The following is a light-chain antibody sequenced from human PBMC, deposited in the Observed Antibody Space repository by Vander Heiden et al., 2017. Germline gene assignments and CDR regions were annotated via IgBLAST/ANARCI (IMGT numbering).Light chain of an antibody. CDR2: GAS. CDR3: QQDGTSPRT. V-gene: IGKV3-20*01. J-gene: IGKJ3*01. Sequence: ELVLTQSPGTLSLSPGESAILSCRASQSVSSSHLAWYQQKPGQAPRLLIYGASSRATGIPDRFSGRGPGTDFTLTISRLEPEDFVVYYCQQDGTSPRTFGHGTKVDIK. CDR1: QSVSSSH.